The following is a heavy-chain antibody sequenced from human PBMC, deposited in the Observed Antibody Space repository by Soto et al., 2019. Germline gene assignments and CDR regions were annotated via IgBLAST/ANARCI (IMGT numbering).Heavy chain of an antibody. CDR1: GGSFSGYY. J-gene: IGHJ3*02. D-gene: IGHD2-21*02. CDR2: INHSGST. Sequence: SETLSLTCAVYGGSFSGYYWSWIRQPPGKGLEWIGEINHSGSTNYNPSLKSRVTISVDTSKNQFSLKLSSVTAADTAVYYCARGPVVVTAMKAFDIWGQGTMVTVSS. V-gene: IGHV4-34*01. CDR3: ARGPVVVTAMKAFDI.